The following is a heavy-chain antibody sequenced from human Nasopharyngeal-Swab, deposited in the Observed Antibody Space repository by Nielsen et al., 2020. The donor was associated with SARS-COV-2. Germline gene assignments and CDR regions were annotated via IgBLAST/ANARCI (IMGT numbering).Heavy chain of an antibody. CDR2: ISYDGSNK. CDR1: GFTFSSYG. CDR3: VKLGYYGSGSYNDAFDI. Sequence: GGSLRLSCAASGFTFSSYGMHWVRQAPGKGLEWVAVISYDGSNKYYADSVKGRFTISRDNSKNTLYLQMSSLRAEDTAVYYCVKLGYYGSGSYNDAFDIWGQGTMVTVSS. V-gene: IGHV3-30*18. D-gene: IGHD3-10*01. J-gene: IGHJ3*02.